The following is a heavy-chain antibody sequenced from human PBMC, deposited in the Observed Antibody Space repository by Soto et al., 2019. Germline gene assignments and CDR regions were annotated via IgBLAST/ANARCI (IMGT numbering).Heavy chain of an antibody. CDR2: IFSNDEK. CDR1: GFSLSNTRMG. V-gene: IGHV2-26*01. Sequence: QVTLQESGPVLVKPTETLTLTCTVSGFSLSNTRMGVSWIRQPPGKALEWLAHIFSNDEKSYSTSLKSRLTISKDTSKSQVVLSMTNMDPVDTATYYCTRIEKGSATYTWGQGTLVTVSS. D-gene: IGHD3-10*01. CDR3: TRIEKGSATYT. J-gene: IGHJ5*02.